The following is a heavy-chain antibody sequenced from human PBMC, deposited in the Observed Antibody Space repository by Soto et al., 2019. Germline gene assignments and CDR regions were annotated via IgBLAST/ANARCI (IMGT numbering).Heavy chain of an antibody. V-gene: IGHV4-61*01. J-gene: IGHJ4*02. CDR1: GGSVSSGSYY. CDR2: IYYSGST. D-gene: IGHD6-6*01. Sequence: PSETLSLTCTVSGGSVSSGSYYWSWIRQPPGKGLEWIGYIYYSGSTNYNPSLKSRVTISVDTSKNQFSLKLSSVTAADTAVYYCARDSSSSGSDYWGQGTLVTVSS. CDR3: ARDSSSSGSDY.